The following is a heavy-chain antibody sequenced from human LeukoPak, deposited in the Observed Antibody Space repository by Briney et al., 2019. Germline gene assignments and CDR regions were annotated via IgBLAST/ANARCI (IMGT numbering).Heavy chain of an antibody. J-gene: IGHJ4*02. CDR3: ARDRNIAAAGTGDY. CDR1: GYTFTSYG. Sequence: ASVKVSCKASGYTFTSYGISWVRQAPGQGLEWMGWISAYNGNTNYAQKLQGRVTMTTDTSTSTAYMELRSLRSDDTAMYYCARDRNIAAAGTGDYWGQGTLVTVSS. CDR2: ISAYNGNT. V-gene: IGHV1-18*01. D-gene: IGHD6-13*01.